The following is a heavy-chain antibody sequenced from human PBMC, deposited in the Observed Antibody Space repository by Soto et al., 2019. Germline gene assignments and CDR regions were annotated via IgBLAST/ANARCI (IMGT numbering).Heavy chain of an antibody. Sequence: ASVKGSCKASGYTFTEDALHWVRQAPGQRLEWMGWMNAGVGNTLYSQKFQGRITITRDTSASTAYMELNSLKSEDTAIYYCARDTGYTFGSLNYWGPGTLVTVSS. D-gene: IGHD5-18*01. J-gene: IGHJ4*02. CDR1: GYTFTEDA. CDR2: MNAGVGNT. CDR3: ARDTGYTFGSLNY. V-gene: IGHV1-3*01.